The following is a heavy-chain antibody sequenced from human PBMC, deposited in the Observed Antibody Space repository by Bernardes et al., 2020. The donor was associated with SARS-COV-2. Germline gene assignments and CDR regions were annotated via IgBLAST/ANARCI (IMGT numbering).Heavy chain of an antibody. CDR3: ARDVGGADWRFGFDV. CDR1: EFTLGRFW. D-gene: IGHD2-21*02. CDR2: ISGGGMYI. Sequence: GGSLRLSCVASEFTLGRFWMHWVRQVPGKGLVWVSSISGGGMYIYYGDAVRGRFTTSRDNTRTSVFLQMESLRAEDTAVYYCARDVGGADWRFGFDVWGPGTMVHVS. V-gene: IGHV3-21*01. J-gene: IGHJ3*01.